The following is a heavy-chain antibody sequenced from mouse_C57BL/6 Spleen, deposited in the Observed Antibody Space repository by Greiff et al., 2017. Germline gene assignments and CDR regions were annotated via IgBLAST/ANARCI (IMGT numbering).Heavy chain of an antibody. V-gene: IGHV14-2*01. CDR3: ARPDAGSSLWFAY. CDR1: GYTFTDYY. Sequence: VQLQQSGPELVKPGASVKISCKASGYTFTDYYMNWVKQRTEQGLEWIGRIDPEDGETKYAPKFPGKATITADTSSNAAYLQLSSLTSEDTAVYYCARPDAGSSLWFAYWGQGTLVTVSA. J-gene: IGHJ3*01. D-gene: IGHD1-1*01. CDR2: IDPEDGET.